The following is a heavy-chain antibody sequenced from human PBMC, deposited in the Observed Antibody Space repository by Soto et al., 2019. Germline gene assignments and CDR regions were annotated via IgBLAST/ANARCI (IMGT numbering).Heavy chain of an antibody. CDR1: GFTFSSYG. V-gene: IGHV3-33*01. D-gene: IGHD6-19*01. CDR3: ARDRSGWYIFDY. Sequence: QVQLVESGGGVVQPGRSLRLSCAASGFTFSSYGMHWVRQAPGKGLEWVAVIWYDGSNKYYADSVKGRFTISRDNSKKTLYLQMNSLRAEDTAVYYCARDRSGWYIFDYWGQGTLVTVSS. CDR2: IWYDGSNK. J-gene: IGHJ4*02.